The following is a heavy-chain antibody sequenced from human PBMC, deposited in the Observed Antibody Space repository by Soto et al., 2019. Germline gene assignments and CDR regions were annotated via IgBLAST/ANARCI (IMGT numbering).Heavy chain of an antibody. CDR2: INPNDGST. CDR1: GYTFTSHY. V-gene: IGHV1-46*01. CDR3: ARDRTGYYCSSTSCYFYYYYYGMDV. Sequence: ASVKVSCKASGYTFTSHYMHWVRQAPGQGLEWMGIINPNDGSTSYAQKFQGRVTMTRDTSTSTVYMDLSSLRSEDTAVYYCARDRTGYYCSSTSCYFYYYYYGMDVWGQGTTVTVSS. J-gene: IGHJ6*02. D-gene: IGHD2-2*01.